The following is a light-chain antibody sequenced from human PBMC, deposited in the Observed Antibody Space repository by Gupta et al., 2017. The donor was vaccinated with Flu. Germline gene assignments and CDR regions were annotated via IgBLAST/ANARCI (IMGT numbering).Light chain of an antibody. J-gene: IGKJ2*03. Sequence: DIVITPSPAPLAVSLGERAPINCKSSPSLLSSSNNLNYLAWYQHKTGQPPKMLFYWSSTRESGVPDRFSGSGSWTDFSLTISSLQAADVAVYYCQQHYSIPPSFGRGTKLEIK. CDR1: PSLLSSSNNLNY. CDR3: QQHYSIPPS. CDR2: WSS. V-gene: IGKV4-1*01.